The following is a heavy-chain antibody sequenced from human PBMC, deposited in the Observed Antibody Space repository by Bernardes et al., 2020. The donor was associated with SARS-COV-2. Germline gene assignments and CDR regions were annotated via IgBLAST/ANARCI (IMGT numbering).Heavy chain of an antibody. CDR1: GFPFKNYA. Sequence: GGSLRLSCAASGFPFKNYAMNWVRQAPGKGLEWVSHISISSSGFYYADSVKGRFTISRDNGDNSLYLEMFSLRDEDTAVYYCARLAGGYDRGYLSTGLDVWGQGTRVTVSS. J-gene: IGHJ6*02. D-gene: IGHD5-12*01. V-gene: IGHV3-48*02. CDR2: ISISSSGF. CDR3: ARLAGGYDRGYLSTGLDV.